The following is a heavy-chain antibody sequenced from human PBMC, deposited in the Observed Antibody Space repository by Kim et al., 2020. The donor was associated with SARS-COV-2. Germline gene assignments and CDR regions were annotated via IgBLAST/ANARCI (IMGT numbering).Heavy chain of an antibody. CDR3: AKGIGTMVRGTNVDY. D-gene: IGHD3-10*01. Sequence: SRRGRFTTSRNNYKNTMYLQMNSLRTEDTAAYYCAKGIGTMVRGTNVDYWGQGTLVTVSS. V-gene: IGHV3-23*01. J-gene: IGHJ4*02.